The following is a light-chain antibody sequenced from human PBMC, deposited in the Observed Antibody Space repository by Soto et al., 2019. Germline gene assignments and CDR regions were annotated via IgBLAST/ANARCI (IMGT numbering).Light chain of an antibody. V-gene: IGLV1-36*01. CDR3: ASWDDSLNGWV. CDR1: SSNIGNNA. J-gene: IGLJ3*02. CDR2: YDD. Sequence: QSVLTQPPSVSDAPRQRVTISCSGSSSNIGNNAVNWYQQLPGKAPKLLIYYDDLLPSGVSDRFSGSKSGNSASLAISGLQSEDEADYYCASWDDSLNGWVFGGETKVTVL.